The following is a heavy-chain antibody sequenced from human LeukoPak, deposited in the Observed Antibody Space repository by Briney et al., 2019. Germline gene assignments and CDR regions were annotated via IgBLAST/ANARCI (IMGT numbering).Heavy chain of an antibody. CDR3: ARPTRTYCTSTTCYGFAFDI. J-gene: IGHJ3*02. D-gene: IGHD2-2*01. CDR2: ISAYNGNT. Sequence: ASVKVSCKASGYTFTSSSFSWVRQAPGQGLEWMGWISAYNGNTNYAQNHQGRVTMTTDTSTSTAYMELRSLRSDDTAVYFCARPTRTYCTSTTCYGFAFDIWGQGTMVTVSS. CDR1: GYTFTSSS. V-gene: IGHV1-18*01.